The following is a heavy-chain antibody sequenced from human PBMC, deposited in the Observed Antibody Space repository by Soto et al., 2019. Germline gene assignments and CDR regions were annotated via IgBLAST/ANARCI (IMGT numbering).Heavy chain of an antibody. CDR2: INHSGST. CDR3: ARGLEQQLASRFDY. V-gene: IGHV4-34*01. Sequence: SETLSLTCAVYGGSFSGYYWSWIRQPPGKGLEWIGEINHSGSTNYNPSLKSRVTISVDTSKNQFSLKLSSVTAADTAVYYCARGLEQQLASRFDYWGQGTLVTVSS. CDR1: GGSFSGYY. J-gene: IGHJ4*02. D-gene: IGHD6-13*01.